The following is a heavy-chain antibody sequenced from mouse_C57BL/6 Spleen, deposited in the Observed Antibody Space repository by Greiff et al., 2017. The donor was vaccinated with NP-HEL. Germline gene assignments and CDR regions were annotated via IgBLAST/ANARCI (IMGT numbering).Heavy chain of an antibody. V-gene: IGHV2-2*01. CDR1: GFSLTSYG. CDR3: ARNPYYGSSPRAMDY. Sequence: QVHVKQSGPGLVQPSQSLSITCTVSGFSLTSYGVHWVRQSPGKGLEWLGVIWSGGSTDYNAAFISRLSISKDNSKSQVFFKMNSLQADDTAIYYCARNPYYGSSPRAMDYWGQGTSVTVSS. J-gene: IGHJ4*01. CDR2: IWSGGST. D-gene: IGHD1-1*01.